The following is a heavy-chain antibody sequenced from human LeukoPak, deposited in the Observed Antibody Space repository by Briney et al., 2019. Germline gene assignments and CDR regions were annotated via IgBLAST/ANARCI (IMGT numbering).Heavy chain of an antibody. CDR1: GFTFDDYA. V-gene: IGHV4-38-2*01. CDR3: ARRRGYYDSSGYYFRLDFDY. Sequence: PGGSLRLSCAASGFTFDDYAMHWVRQPPGKGLEWIGSIYHSGSTYYNPSLKSRVTISVDTSKNQFSLKPSSVTAADTAVYYCARRRGYYDSSGYYFRLDFDYWGQGTLVTVSS. J-gene: IGHJ4*02. CDR2: IYHSGST. D-gene: IGHD3-22*01.